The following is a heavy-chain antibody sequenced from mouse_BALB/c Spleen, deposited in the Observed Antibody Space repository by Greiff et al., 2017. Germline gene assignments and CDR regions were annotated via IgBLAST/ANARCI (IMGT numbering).Heavy chain of an antibody. V-gene: IGHV1-20*02. D-gene: IGHD1-1*01. Sequence: VQLKQSGPELVKPGASVTISCKASGYSFTGYFMNWVMQSHGKSLEWIGRINPYNGDTFYNQKFKGKATLTVDKSSSTAHIEIRILASEDSAVYYCARGTTVVATDYAMDYWGQGTSVTVSS. CDR2: INPYNGDT. CDR3: ARGTTVVATDYAMDY. CDR1: GYSFTGYF. J-gene: IGHJ4*01.